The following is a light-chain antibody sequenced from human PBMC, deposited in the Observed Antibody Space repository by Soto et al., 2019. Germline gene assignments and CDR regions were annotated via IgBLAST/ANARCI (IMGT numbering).Light chain of an antibody. CDR2: WAS. Sequence: DIVLTQSPDSLAVSLGGRATIKCKSSQSVLYSSNGKNYLAWYQQKPGQPPNLLIYWASTRKSGVPDRVSGSGSGTDCTLTSSSLQAEDVAVYYCQQYDTLPITVGQGARLEIK. V-gene: IGKV4-1*01. CDR1: QSVLYSSNGKNY. J-gene: IGKJ5*01. CDR3: QQYDTLPIT.